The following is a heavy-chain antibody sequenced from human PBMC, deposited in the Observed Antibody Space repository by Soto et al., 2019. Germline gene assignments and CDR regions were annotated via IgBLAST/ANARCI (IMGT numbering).Heavy chain of an antibody. D-gene: IGHD3-22*01. V-gene: IGHV4-30-2*01. Sequence: PSETLSLTCAVSGGSISSGGYSWSWIRQPPGKGLEWIGYIYHSGSTYYNPSPNSRVTITVDRSKNQFSLKLSSVTAADTAVYYCAITYYYDSSGYFFDYWGQGTLVTVSS. CDR2: IYHSGST. J-gene: IGHJ4*02. CDR3: AITYYYDSSGYFFDY. CDR1: GGSISSGGYS.